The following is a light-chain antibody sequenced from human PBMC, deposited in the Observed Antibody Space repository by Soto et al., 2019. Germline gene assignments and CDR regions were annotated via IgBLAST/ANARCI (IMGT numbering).Light chain of an antibody. CDR1: QGISSY. Sequence: DIQLTQSPSFLSASVGDRVTITCRASQGISSYLAWYQQKPGKAPKLLIYAASTLQSGVPSRFSGSGSGTDFTLTISCLQSEDFATYYCQQSYSTRVTFGQGTRLEIK. V-gene: IGKV1-9*01. J-gene: IGKJ5*01. CDR3: QQSYSTRVT. CDR2: AAS.